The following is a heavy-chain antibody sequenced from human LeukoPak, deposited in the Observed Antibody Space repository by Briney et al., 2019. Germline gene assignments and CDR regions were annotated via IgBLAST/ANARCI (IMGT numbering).Heavy chain of an antibody. Sequence: PSETLSLTCTVSGGSISTYYWSWIRQPPGKGLEWIGYIYYSGSTNYNPSLKSRVTISVDTSRNQFSLKLSSVTAADTAVYYCARQRDRSGYYGDFDYWGQGTLVTVSS. D-gene: IGHD3-22*01. CDR3: ARQRDRSGYYGDFDY. V-gene: IGHV4-59*08. CDR1: GGSISTYY. CDR2: IYYSGST. J-gene: IGHJ4*02.